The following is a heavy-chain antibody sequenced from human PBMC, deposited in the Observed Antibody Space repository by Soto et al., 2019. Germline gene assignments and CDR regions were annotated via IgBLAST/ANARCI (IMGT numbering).Heavy chain of an antibody. CDR3: EAEMTFGKLSVV. J-gene: IGHJ6*02. V-gene: IGHV1-69*13. D-gene: IGHD3-16*02. CDR1: GDTDTNYV. CDR2: IFPKFGTT. Sequence: SVKVSCKASGDTDTNYVISWVRQAPGQGLEWMGGIFPKFGTTYSAQKLQDRLTITADESTSTVYMQLSSLRLDDTAVYYCEAEMTFGKLSVVWGQGTTVTVPS.